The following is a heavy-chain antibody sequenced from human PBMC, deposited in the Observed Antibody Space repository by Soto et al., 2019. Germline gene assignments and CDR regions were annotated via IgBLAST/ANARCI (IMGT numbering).Heavy chain of an antibody. CDR1: GFTFSSYG. Sequence: QVQLVESGGGVVQPGRSLRLSCAASGFTFSSYGIHWVRQAPGKGLEWVAVISYDGSKKYYADSVKGRFTISRDNSTNTLYLQMNSLRTEDTAVYYCAKEWGSGWSWAYNWFDPWGQGTLVTVSS. CDR3: AKEWGSGWSWAYNWFDP. V-gene: IGHV3-30*18. J-gene: IGHJ5*02. D-gene: IGHD6-19*01. CDR2: ISYDGSKK.